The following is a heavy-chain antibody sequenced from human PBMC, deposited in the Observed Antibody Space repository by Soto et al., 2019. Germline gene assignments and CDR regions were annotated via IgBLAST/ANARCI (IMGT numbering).Heavy chain of an antibody. D-gene: IGHD1-7*01. CDR3: ARVYNWNFQFDY. J-gene: IGHJ4*02. V-gene: IGHV4-34*01. Sequence: SETLSLTCAVYGGSFSGYYWSWIRQPPGKGLEWIGEINHSGSTDYNPSLKSRVTISVDTSKNQFSLKLSSVTAADTAVYYCARVYNWNFQFDYWGQGTLVTVSS. CDR2: INHSGST. CDR1: GGSFSGYY.